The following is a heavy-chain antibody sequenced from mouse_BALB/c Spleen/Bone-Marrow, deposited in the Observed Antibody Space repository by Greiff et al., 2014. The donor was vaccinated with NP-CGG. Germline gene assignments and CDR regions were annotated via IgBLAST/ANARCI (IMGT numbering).Heavy chain of an antibody. CDR2: LNPSNGHT. CDR3: ARMITTRGFDY. Sequence: VQLQQSGAELLKPGTSVKLSCKASGYTFTRYWMHWVKQRPGQGLEWIGELNPSNGHTNYNGKFKNKATVTVDKSSSTAYMQHSSLTSEDATVYYCARMITTRGFDYWGQGTTLTVSS. D-gene: IGHD2-4*01. J-gene: IGHJ2*01. V-gene: IGHV1S81*02. CDR1: GYTFTRYW.